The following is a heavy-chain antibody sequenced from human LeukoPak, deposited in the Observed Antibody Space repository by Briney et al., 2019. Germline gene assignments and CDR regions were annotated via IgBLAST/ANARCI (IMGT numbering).Heavy chain of an antibody. CDR1: GGSITSTHSY. CDR2: ISYTGST. Sequence: SETLSLTCTVSGGSITSTHSYWGWIRQPPGKGLEWIGSISYTGSTYYKPSLKSRVTFSVDTSKKQFSLILSSVTAADTAVYYCARRSVASISLYWYFDLWGRGTLVTVSS. CDR3: ARRSVASISLYWYFDL. V-gene: IGHV4-39*01. J-gene: IGHJ2*01. D-gene: IGHD5-12*01.